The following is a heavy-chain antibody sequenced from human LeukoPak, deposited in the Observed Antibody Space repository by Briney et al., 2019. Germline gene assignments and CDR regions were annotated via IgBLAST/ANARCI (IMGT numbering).Heavy chain of an antibody. CDR2: INSDGSDT. J-gene: IGHJ4*02. D-gene: IGHD3-3*01. CDR1: GFTFSSYW. V-gene: IGHV3-74*01. Sequence: PGGSLRLSCAASGFTFSSYWMHWVRQAPGKGLVWVSRINSDGSDTRYADSVKGRFTISRDSAKNTLYLQMNSLRAEDTAVYHCARFGVSGLDYWGQGSLVTVSS. CDR3: ARFGVSGLDY.